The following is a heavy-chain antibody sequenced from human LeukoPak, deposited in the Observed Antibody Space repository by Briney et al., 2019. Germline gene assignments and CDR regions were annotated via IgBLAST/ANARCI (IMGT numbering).Heavy chain of an antibody. CDR3: AKDRVDCSSTSCLYYYYYYMDV. Sequence: PGGSLRLSCAASGFTFSSYGMHWVRQAPGKGLEWVAFIRYDGSNKYYADSVKGRFTISRDNSKNTLYLHMNSLRAEDTAVYYCAKDRVDCSSTSCLYYYYYYMDVWGKGTTVTVSS. CDR2: IRYDGSNK. D-gene: IGHD2-2*01. V-gene: IGHV3-30*02. J-gene: IGHJ6*03. CDR1: GFTFSSYG.